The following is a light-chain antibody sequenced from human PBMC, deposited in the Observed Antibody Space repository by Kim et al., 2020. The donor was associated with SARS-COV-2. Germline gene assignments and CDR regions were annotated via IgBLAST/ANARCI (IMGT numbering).Light chain of an antibody. CDR3: AVWDDSLSGHWV. CDR1: HSNVGSNT. V-gene: IGLV1-44*01. CDR2: GDN. J-gene: IGLJ3*02. Sequence: QSVLTKPPSASGAPGQTVFISCSGSHSNVGSNTINWYQQLPGTAPKLLIFGDNQRPSGVPDRFSGAKSGTSASLDINGLRSEDEGNYYCAVWDDSLSGHWVFGGGTQLTVL.